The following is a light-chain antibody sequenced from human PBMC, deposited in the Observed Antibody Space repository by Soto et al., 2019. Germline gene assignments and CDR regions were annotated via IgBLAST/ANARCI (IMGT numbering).Light chain of an antibody. CDR3: QQYSNWRT. CDR2: AAS. CDR1: QSVGSN. V-gene: IGKV3-15*01. J-gene: IGKJ1*01. Sequence: EVVLTQSPATLSVSPGERATLSCRASQSVGSNLAWYQQKPGQAPRLLIYAASTRATDIPARFSGSGSGAEFTPTISSLQSEDFAVYYCQQYSNWRTFGQGTKVDIK.